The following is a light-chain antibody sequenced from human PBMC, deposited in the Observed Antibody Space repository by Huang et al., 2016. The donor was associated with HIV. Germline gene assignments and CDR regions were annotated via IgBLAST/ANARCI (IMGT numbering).Light chain of an antibody. J-gene: IGKJ4*01. CDR1: QDISNY. Sequence: DIQMTQSPSSLSASVGDRVTITCQASQDISNYLNWYQQKPGKAPKLLIYDASNLEIGVPSRFSGSGSGTDFTFTISSLQPEDIATYDCQQYDNLPPTFGGGTKVEIK. V-gene: IGKV1-33*01. CDR3: QQYDNLPPT. CDR2: DAS.